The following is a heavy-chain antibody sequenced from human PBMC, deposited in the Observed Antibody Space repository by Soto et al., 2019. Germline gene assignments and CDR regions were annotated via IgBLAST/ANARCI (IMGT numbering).Heavy chain of an antibody. D-gene: IGHD3-10*01. CDR2: LSGNGNKK. CDR3: AKGSYYGSGNYYPVRSFDY. J-gene: IGHJ4*02. Sequence: EVHLLESGGGLVQSGGSQRVSCAASGFSFSNYDMSWVRQAPGKGLEWVSTLSGNGNKKYYADSVKGRFTISRDNSKNTLYLQMNGLRAEDTAVYYCAKGSYYGSGNYYPVRSFDYWGQGTLVTVSS. V-gene: IGHV3-23*01. CDR1: GFSFSNYD.